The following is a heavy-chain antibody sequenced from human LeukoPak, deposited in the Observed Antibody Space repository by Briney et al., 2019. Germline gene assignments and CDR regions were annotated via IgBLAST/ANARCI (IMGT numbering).Heavy chain of an antibody. D-gene: IGHD3-22*01. J-gene: IGHJ4*02. V-gene: IGHV1-2*02. CDR2: INPNNGGT. CDR1: GYTFTSYA. CDR3: ARDCPAYYYDSSGFDY. Sequence: ASVKVSCKASGYTFTSYAMNWVRQAPGQGLEWMGWINPNNGGTNYAQKFQGRVTMTRDMSTSTVYMELSSLRSEDTAVYYCARDCPAYYYDSSGFDYWGQGTLVTVSS.